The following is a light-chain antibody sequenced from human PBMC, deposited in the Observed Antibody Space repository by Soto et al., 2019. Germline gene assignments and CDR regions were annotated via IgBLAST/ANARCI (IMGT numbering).Light chain of an antibody. CDR1: QSISDT. J-gene: IGKJ1*01. CDR2: GAS. Sequence: EIVMTQSPATLSVSPGGRATLSCRASQSISDTFAWYQQKPGQAPRLLIYGASKRATCFPARFSGSGSGTDFSLTISSLQSEDFAVYYCQQYIIWPLTFGRWTKVEIK. CDR3: QQYIIWPLT. V-gene: IGKV3-15*01.